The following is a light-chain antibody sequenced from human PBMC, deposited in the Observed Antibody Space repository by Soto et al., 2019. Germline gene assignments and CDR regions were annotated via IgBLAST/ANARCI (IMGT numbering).Light chain of an antibody. CDR2: GAS. V-gene: IGKV3-20*01. CDR1: QSVNINS. CDR3: QQYDTSPQMMYT. Sequence: EIVLTQFPGTLSLSPGERATLSCRASQSVNINSLAWYQQRPGQAPRLLIYGASRRATGIPDRFSGSGSGTDFTLTIVRLEPEEFAVYFCQQYDTSPQMMYTFGQGTKLEI. J-gene: IGKJ2*01.